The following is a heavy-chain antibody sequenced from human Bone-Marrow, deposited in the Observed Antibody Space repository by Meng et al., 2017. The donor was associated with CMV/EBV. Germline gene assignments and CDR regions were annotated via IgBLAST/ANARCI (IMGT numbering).Heavy chain of an antibody. Sequence: RYSMNCVRPATGKWLAWVSSISSSSSYIYYADSVKGRFTISRGNAKNSLYLQMNSLRAEDTAVYYCARDLGYDYVWGSYRPPNSFDPWGQGTLVTVS. D-gene: IGHD3-16*02. CDR1: RYS. J-gene: IGHJ5*02. CDR2: ISSSSSYI. CDR3: ARDLGYDYVWGSYRPPNSFDP. V-gene: IGHV3-21*01.